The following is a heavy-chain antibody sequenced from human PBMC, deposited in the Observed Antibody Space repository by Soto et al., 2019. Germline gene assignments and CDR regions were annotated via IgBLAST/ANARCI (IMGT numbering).Heavy chain of an antibody. J-gene: IGHJ4*02. Sequence: GGSLRLSCAASGFTFSSYGMHWVRQAPGKGLEWVAVISYDGSNKYYADSVKGRFTISRDNSKNTLYLQMNSLRAEDTAVYYCAKNGRVFGQWLLPYYFDYWGQGTLVTVSS. D-gene: IGHD3-22*01. V-gene: IGHV3-30*18. CDR3: AKNGRVFGQWLLPYYFDY. CDR1: GFTFSSYG. CDR2: ISYDGSNK.